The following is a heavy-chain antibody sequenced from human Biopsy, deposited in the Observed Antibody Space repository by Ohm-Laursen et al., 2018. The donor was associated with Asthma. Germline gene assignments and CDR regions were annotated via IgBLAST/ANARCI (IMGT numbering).Heavy chain of an antibody. CDR2: ITFDGSTQ. J-gene: IGHJ4*02. CDR1: GRHFGSYN. D-gene: IGHD3-10*01. Sequence: SLRLSCAASGRHFGSYNMHWARQAPGKGLEWVAVITFDGSTQHYGDSVKGRFTISRDKSENTLYLQMNSLRAEDTAVYYCAKDERLYYGSDSKYMQPVPLGDWGQGTLVIVSA. CDR3: AKDERLYYGSDSKYMQPVPLGD. V-gene: IGHV3-30-3*01.